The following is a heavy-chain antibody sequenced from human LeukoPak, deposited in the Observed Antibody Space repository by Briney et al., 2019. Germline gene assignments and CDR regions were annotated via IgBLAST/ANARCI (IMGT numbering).Heavy chain of an antibody. D-gene: IGHD3-10*01. CDR3: AKDLRSLYESGNYGWFDP. J-gene: IGHJ5*02. Sequence: PGESLRLSCAASGITFTNNAMSWVRQAPGKGPEWVSAISISGGTTYYADSVKGRFTISRDNSKNTLYLQMNSLRAEDTAVYYCAKDLRSLYESGNYGWFDPWGQGTLVTVSS. V-gene: IGHV3-23*01. CDR1: GITFTNNA. CDR2: ISISGGTT.